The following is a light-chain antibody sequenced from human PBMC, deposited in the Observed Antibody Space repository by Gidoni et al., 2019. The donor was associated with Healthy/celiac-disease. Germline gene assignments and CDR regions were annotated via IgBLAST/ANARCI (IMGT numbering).Light chain of an antibody. CDR2: WAS. Sequence: DIVMTQPPDSLAVSLGERATINRKSSQSVLYSSYNKNYFAWYQQKPRQPPKLLIYWASTREPGVPDRFSGSESGTDFTLTISSLQAEDVAVYYCQQYYSTWTFGQGTKVEIK. CDR1: QSVLYSSYNKNY. V-gene: IGKV4-1*01. CDR3: QQYYSTWT. J-gene: IGKJ1*01.